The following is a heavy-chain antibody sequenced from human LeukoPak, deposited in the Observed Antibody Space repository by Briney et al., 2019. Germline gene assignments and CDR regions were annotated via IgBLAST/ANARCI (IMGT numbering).Heavy chain of an antibody. CDR3: ARERVEAITIFGVVISWFDP. J-gene: IGHJ5*02. D-gene: IGHD3-3*01. Sequence: GASVKVSCKASGYTFTSYGISWVRQAPGQGLELMGWISAYNGNTNYAQKLQGRVTMTTDTSTSTADKELRSLRSDDTAVYYCARERVEAITIFGVVISWFDPWGQGTLVTVSS. V-gene: IGHV1-18*01. CDR1: GYTFTSYG. CDR2: ISAYNGNT.